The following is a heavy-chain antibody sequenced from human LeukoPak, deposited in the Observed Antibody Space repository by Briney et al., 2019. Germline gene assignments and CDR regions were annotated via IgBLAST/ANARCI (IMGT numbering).Heavy chain of an antibody. V-gene: IGHV3-30-3*01. CDR2: ISYDGSNK. Sequence: GGSLRLSCAASGFTFSGYAMHWVRQAPGKGLEWVAVISYDGSNKYYTDSVKGRFTISRDNSKNTLYVQMNSLRAEDTAVYYCAKGYSGYDWSLVDYWGQGTLVTVSS. J-gene: IGHJ4*02. CDR3: AKGYSGYDWSLVDY. CDR1: GFTFSGYA. D-gene: IGHD5-12*01.